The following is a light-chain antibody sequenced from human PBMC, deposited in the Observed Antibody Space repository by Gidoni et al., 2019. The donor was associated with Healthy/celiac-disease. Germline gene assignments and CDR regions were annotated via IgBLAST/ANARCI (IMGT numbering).Light chain of an antibody. Sequence: EIVLTQSPATLSLSPGERATLSCRASQSVSSYLAWYQQKPGQAPRRLIYDASNRATGIPARFSGSGSGTEVTLTISSLEPEDFAVYYGQQRSNWPWTFXXXTKVEIK. CDR1: QSVSSY. CDR3: QQRSNWPWT. J-gene: IGKJ1*01. CDR2: DAS. V-gene: IGKV3-11*01.